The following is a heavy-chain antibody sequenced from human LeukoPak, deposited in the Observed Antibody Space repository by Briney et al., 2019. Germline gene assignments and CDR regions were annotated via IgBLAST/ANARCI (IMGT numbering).Heavy chain of an antibody. D-gene: IGHD2-15*01. CDR2: ISYDGSNK. Sequence: GTSLRLSCAASGFTFSSYGMHWVRQAPGKGLEWVAVISYDGSNKYYADSVKGRFTISRDNSKNTLYLQMNSLRAEDTAVYYCAKDVGLGGNWFDPWGQGTLVTVSS. CDR1: GFTFSSYG. V-gene: IGHV3-30*18. J-gene: IGHJ5*02. CDR3: AKDVGLGGNWFDP.